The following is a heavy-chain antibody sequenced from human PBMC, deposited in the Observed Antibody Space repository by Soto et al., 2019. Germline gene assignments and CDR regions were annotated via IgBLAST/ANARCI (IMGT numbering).Heavy chain of an antibody. V-gene: IGHV3-23*01. D-gene: IGHD1-26*01. CDR2: ISGGGGST. Sequence: EVQLLESGGGLVQPGGSLRLSCAASGFTFSSYGMSWVRQAPGKGLEWVSAISGGGGSTYYADSVKGRFTISRDNSKTTLYLQMNSLRAEDTAVYYCAKSLSVGATTPFDYWGQGTMVTVSS. CDR1: GFTFSSYG. CDR3: AKSLSVGATTPFDY. J-gene: IGHJ4*02.